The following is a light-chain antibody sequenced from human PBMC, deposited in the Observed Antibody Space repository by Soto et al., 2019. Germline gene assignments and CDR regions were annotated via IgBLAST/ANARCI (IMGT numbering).Light chain of an antibody. CDR3: AAWDDSLSGYVV. J-gene: IGLJ2*01. V-gene: IGLV1-47*01. Sequence: QSVLTQPPSASGTPGQRVTISCSGSSSNIGSNYVYWYQQLPGTAPKLLIYRNNQRPSGGPDRFSGSKSGTSASLAISGLRSEDEADYYCAAWDDSLSGYVVFGGGTKLTVL. CDR2: RNN. CDR1: SSNIGSNY.